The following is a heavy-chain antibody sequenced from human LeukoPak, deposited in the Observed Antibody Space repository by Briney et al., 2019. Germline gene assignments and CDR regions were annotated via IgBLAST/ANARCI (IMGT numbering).Heavy chain of an antibody. J-gene: IGHJ4*02. Sequence: SETLSLTCTVSGVSIRSYYWTWIRQPPGMGLEGIGYIYYSGSTNNNPSLKSRVTILAATSTTQFSLKMPSVTAADTAVYYCARASSTWINLDYWGQGTLVTVSS. CDR2: IYYSGST. CDR1: GVSIRSYY. V-gene: IGHV4-59*12. CDR3: ARASSTWINLDY. D-gene: IGHD6-13*01.